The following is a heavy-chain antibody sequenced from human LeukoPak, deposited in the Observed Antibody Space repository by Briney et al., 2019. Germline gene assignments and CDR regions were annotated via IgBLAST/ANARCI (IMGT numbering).Heavy chain of an antibody. CDR1: GGPFNTHH. CDR2: VYNSGST. D-gene: IGHD3-10*01. CDR3: ARCLAYGSGSYSFDS. J-gene: IGHJ4*02. Sequence: SETLSLTCTVSGGPFNTHHWSWIRQPPGKGLEWIGYVYNSGSTTYNPSLKSRVIISVDTIKSQFSLKLTSLTAADTAVYYCARCLAYGSGSYSFDSWGQGTLVTVSS. V-gene: IGHV4-59*11.